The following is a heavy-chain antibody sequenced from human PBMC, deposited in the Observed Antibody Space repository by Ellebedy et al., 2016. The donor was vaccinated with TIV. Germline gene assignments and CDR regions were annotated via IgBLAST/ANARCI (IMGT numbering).Heavy chain of an antibody. CDR3: ARDQWLGRAYYFDS. V-gene: IGHV3-7*01. CDR1: GFTFSNYW. J-gene: IGHJ4*02. D-gene: IGHD6-19*01. CDR2: IKQDGSEK. Sequence: GESLKISCTASGFTFSNYWMTWVRQAPGKGLEWVANIKQDGSEKYYVDSVKGRFSISRDNAKNSLYVQMNSQRDEDTAVYYCARDQWLGRAYYFDSWGQGTLVTVSS.